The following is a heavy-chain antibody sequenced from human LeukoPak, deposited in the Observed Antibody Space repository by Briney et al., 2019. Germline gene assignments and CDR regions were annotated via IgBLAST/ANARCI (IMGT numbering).Heavy chain of an antibody. J-gene: IGHJ4*02. CDR1: GYSFTSYW. CDR3: ARSSGVSGSYLH. Sequence: LMISCKASGYSFTSYWICWGHQLPERGVEWMRIIYPGDSDTRYSPSFQGQVTISADKSISTAYLQWSSLKASDTAMYYCARSSGVSGSYLHWGQGTLVTVSS. V-gene: IGHV5-51*07. D-gene: IGHD3-10*01. CDR2: IYPGDSDT.